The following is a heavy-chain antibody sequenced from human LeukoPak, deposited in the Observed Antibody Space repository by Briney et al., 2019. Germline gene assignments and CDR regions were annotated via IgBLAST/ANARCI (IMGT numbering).Heavy chain of an antibody. J-gene: IGHJ4*02. CDR1: GFNFGGFS. V-gene: IGHV3-7*01. Sequence: GGSLRLSCAASGFNFGGFSMSWVRQAPGKGLEWVTHMNEYGGDIFYVDSVKGRFTISRDNAKNLLYLQMNSLRAEDTAVYYCARGRYCSGGSCPPPGAYYFDYWGQGTLVTVSS. CDR3: ARGRYCSGGSCPPPGAYYFDY. CDR2: MNEYGGDI. D-gene: IGHD2-15*01.